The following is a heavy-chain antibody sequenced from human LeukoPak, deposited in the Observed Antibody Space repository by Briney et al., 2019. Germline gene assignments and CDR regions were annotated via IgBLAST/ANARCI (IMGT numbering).Heavy chain of an antibody. Sequence: GGSLRLSCAASGFTFSGFWMSWVRQAPGQGLEWLANIKQDGSEKYYVDSVKGRFTVSRDNAENSLYLQMNSLRAEDTAVYYCARGYCSGGSCFSSTGNFDLWGRGTLVTVSS. D-gene: IGHD2-15*01. CDR2: IKQDGSEK. J-gene: IGHJ2*01. V-gene: IGHV3-7*04. CDR1: GFTFSGFW. CDR3: ARGYCSGGSCFSSTGNFDL.